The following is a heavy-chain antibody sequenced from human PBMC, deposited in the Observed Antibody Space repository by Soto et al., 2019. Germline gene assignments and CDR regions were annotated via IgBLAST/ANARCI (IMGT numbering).Heavy chain of an antibody. J-gene: IGHJ4*02. CDR1: GYTFTSYA. CDR2: INAGNGNT. D-gene: IGHD2-15*01. CDR3: ASPRTGYDY. Sequence: GASVKVSCKASGYTFTSYAIHWVRQAPGQRLEWMGWINAGNGNTQYSQNFQGRVSITRDTSASTAYMEVSSLRSEDTAVYYCASPRTGYDYWGQGTLVTVSS. V-gene: IGHV1-3*01.